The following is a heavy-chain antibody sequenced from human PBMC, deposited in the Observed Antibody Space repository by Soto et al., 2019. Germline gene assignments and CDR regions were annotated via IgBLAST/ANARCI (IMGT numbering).Heavy chain of an antibody. V-gene: IGHV3-72*01. CDR2: SRNKANSYTT. J-gene: IGHJ4*02. D-gene: IGHD3-22*01. CDR3: ASSDSSGYCKG. CDR1: GFTFSDHY. Sequence: EVQLVESGGGLVQPGGSLRLSCAASGFTFSDHYADWVRQAPGKGLEWVGRSRNKANSYTTEYAPSVKGRFTISRDDSKNSLYLQMNSLKTEDTDVYYCASSDSSGYCKGWGQGTLVTVSS.